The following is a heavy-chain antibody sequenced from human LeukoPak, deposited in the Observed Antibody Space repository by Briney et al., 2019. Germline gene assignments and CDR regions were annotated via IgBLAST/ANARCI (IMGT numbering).Heavy chain of an antibody. CDR3: ARDRGTDFWSGTYYYYYMDV. CDR1: GFTFSSYW. J-gene: IGHJ6*03. CDR2: IKQDGSEK. V-gene: IGHV3-7*01. D-gene: IGHD3-3*01. Sequence: GGSLRLSCAASGFTFSSYWMSWVRQAPGKGLEWVANIKQDGSEKYYVDSVKGRFTISRDNAKNSLYLQMNSLRAEDTAVYYCARDRGTDFWSGTYYYYYMDVWGKGTTVTVSS.